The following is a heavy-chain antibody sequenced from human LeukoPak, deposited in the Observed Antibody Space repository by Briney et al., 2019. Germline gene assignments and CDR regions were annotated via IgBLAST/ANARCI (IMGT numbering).Heavy chain of an antibody. Sequence: ASVKVSCKASGYTFTSYAMHWVRQAPGQRLEWMGWINAGNGNTKYSQKFQGRVTITRDTSASTAYTELSSLRSEDTAVYYCARIKSYHILTGYYKPPDYWGQGTLVTVSS. CDR3: ARIKSYHILTGYYKPPDY. CDR2: INAGNGNT. D-gene: IGHD3-9*01. CDR1: GYTFTSYA. V-gene: IGHV1-3*01. J-gene: IGHJ4*02.